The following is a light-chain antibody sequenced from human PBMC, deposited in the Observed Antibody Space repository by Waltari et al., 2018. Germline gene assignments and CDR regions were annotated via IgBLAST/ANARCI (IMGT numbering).Light chain of an antibody. CDR1: QSVSRF. CDR2: DAS. V-gene: IGKV3-20*01. Sequence: EIVLTQSLGTLSLSPGERATLSCRASQSVSRFLAWYQQKPGQAPRLLIYDASTRATGIPDRFSGSGSWTDFSLTISRLEPEDFAVYYCQKYVSLPATFGQGTKVEIK. J-gene: IGKJ1*01. CDR3: QKYVSLPAT.